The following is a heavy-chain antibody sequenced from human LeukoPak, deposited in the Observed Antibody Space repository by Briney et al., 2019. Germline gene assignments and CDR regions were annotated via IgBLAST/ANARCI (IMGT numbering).Heavy chain of an antibody. CDR1: GFTFSSYA. D-gene: IGHD1-26*01. J-gene: IGHJ4*02. Sequence: GGSLRLSCAASGFTFSSYAMSWVRQAPGKGLEWVSAISGSGGSTYYADSVKGRFTISRGNAKNSLYLQINSLRAEDMAVYYCARKMVGATENYFDYWGQGTLVTVSS. V-gene: IGHV3-23*01. CDR2: ISGSGGST. CDR3: ARKMVGATENYFDY.